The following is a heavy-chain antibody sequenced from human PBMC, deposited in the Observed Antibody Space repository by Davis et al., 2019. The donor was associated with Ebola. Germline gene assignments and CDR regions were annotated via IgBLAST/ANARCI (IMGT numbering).Heavy chain of an antibody. CDR1: GFRFNSHA. CDR3: ARRRDYGDRPPDY. Sequence: GGSLRLSCVASGFRFNSHAMSWLRQAPGRGLEWVSGISDSGTDTHYPDSVRGRFTISRDNSKNTLYLQMNSLRAEDTAIYYCARRRDYGDRPPDYWGQGTLVTVSS. D-gene: IGHD4-17*01. CDR2: ISDSGTDT. J-gene: IGHJ4*02. V-gene: IGHV3-23*01.